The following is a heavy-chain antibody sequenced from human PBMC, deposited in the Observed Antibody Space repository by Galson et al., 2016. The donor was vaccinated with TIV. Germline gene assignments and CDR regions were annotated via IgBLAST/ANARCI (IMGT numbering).Heavy chain of an antibody. CDR1: GGTFSSFV. CDR3: AKCRNTAMDTYYYYYGLDV. J-gene: IGHJ6*02. D-gene: IGHD5-18*01. CDR2: IIPLFGEA. Sequence: SVKVSCKASGGTFSSFVVTWVRQAPGQGLEWMGGIIPLFGEAHYAQKFKGRVTISADESTSTVYMELRSLRSGDTAVYYCAKCRNTAMDTYYYYYGLDVWAKGPRSPSP. V-gene: IGHV1-69*13.